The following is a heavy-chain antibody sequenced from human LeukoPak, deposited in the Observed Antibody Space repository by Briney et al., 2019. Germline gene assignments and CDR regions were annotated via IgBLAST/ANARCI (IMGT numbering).Heavy chain of an antibody. V-gene: IGHV3-30*18. CDR1: GFTFSSYG. Sequence: PGRSLRLSCAASGFTFSSYGMHWVRQAPGKGLEWVAVISYDGSNKYYADSVKGRFTISRDNSKNTLYLQMNSLRAEDTAVYYCAKEGVSGYYYEYYFDHWGQGTLVTVSS. CDR3: AKEGVSGYYYEYYFDH. J-gene: IGHJ4*02. CDR2: ISYDGSNK. D-gene: IGHD3-22*01.